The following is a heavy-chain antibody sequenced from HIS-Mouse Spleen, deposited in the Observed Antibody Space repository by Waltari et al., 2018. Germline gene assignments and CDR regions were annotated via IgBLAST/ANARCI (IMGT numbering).Heavy chain of an antibody. Sequence: QVQLQESGPGLVKPSETLSLTCTVPRYSISRGYFWGWIRQPPGKGLEWIGSIYHSGSTYYNPSLKSRVTISVDTSKNQFSLKLSSVTAADTAVYYCARVKTWGQGTLVTVSS. V-gene: IGHV4-38-2*02. CDR3: ARVKT. CDR1: RYSISRGYF. J-gene: IGHJ5*02. CDR2: IYHSGST.